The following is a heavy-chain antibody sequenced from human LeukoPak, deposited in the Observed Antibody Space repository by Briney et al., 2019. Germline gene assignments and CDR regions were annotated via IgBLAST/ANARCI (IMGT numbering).Heavy chain of an antibody. J-gene: IGHJ4*02. Sequence: SETLSLTCAVYGGSFSGYYWSWIRQPPGKGLEWIGEINHSGSTNYNPSLKSRVTISVDTSKNQFSLKLSSVTAADTAVYYCARNSGYSSSWPFYWGRGTLVTVSS. V-gene: IGHV4-34*01. CDR2: INHSGST. D-gene: IGHD6-13*01. CDR1: GGSFSGYY. CDR3: ARNSGYSSSWPFY.